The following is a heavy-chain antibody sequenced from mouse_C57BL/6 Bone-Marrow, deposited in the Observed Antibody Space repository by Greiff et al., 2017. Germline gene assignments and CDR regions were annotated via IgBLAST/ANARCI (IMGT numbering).Heavy chain of an antibody. V-gene: IGHV5-6*01. CDR3: ARQKGAMDY. Sequence: VQLKESGGDLVKPGGFLKLSCAASGFTFSSYGMSWVRQTPDKRLEWVATISSGGSYTYYPDSVKGRFTISRDNAKNTLYLQMSSLKSEDTAMYYCARQKGAMDYWGQGTSVTVSS. CDR1: GFTFSSYG. J-gene: IGHJ4*01. CDR2: ISSGGSYT.